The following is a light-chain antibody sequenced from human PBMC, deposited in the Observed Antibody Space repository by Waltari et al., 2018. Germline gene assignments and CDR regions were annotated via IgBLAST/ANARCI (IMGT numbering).Light chain of an antibody. CDR3: QSAHSNGSDVV. CDR2: TDS. J-gene: IGLJ2*01. CDR1: ALSKQF. V-gene: IGLV3-25*03. Sequence: SYELTQPPSVSVSPGQTARITCSGAALSKQFGFWYQQKSGRAPVLMIYTDSGRPAGIPERFSGSSSGTTVTLTISAVQPEDEADYYCQSAHSNGSDVVFGGGTKLTVL.